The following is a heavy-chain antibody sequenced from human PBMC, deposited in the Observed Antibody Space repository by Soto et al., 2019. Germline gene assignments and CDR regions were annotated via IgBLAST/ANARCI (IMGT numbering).Heavy chain of an antibody. Sequence: GGSLRLSCAASGFTFTSHAMSWVRQAPGKGLEWVSTVRDHGGKTYYADSVKGRFTISRDDSKKTLDLQMNGLRADDTAIYYCTNSQLCFQDLLFDYWGQGTLVTGSS. CDR3: TNSQLCFQDLLFDY. D-gene: IGHD5-18*01. CDR1: GFTFTSHA. J-gene: IGHJ4*02. CDR2: VRDHGGKT. V-gene: IGHV3-23*01.